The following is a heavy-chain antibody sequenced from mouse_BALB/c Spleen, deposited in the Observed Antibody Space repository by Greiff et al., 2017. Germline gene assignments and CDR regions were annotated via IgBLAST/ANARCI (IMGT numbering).Heavy chain of an antibody. D-gene: IGHD1-1*01. J-gene: IGHJ1*01. CDR2: IYPGSGST. Sequence: LQQPGSELVRPGASVKLSCKASGYTFTSYWMHWVKQRPGQGLEWIGNIYPGSGSTNYDEKFKSKATLTVDTSSSTAYMQLSSLTSEDSAVYYCTRTVKWYFDVWGAGTTVTVSS. CDR1: GYTFTSYW. V-gene: IGHV1S22*01. CDR3: TRTVKWYFDV.